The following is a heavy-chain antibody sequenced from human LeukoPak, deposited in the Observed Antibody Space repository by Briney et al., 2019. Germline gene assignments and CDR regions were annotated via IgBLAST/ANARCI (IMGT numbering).Heavy chain of an antibody. CDR1: GFTFSDYY. Sequence: PGGSLRLSCAASGFTFSDYYMSWIRQPPGKGLEWIGSIYYTGSTYYNPSLKSRVTISVDTSKNQFSLRLGSVTAADPAVFYFAGEYRLTQIQYWGQGTLVTVSS. CDR2: IYYTGST. CDR3: AGEYRLTQIQY. J-gene: IGHJ1*01. V-gene: IGHV4-38-2*01. D-gene: IGHD2/OR15-2a*01.